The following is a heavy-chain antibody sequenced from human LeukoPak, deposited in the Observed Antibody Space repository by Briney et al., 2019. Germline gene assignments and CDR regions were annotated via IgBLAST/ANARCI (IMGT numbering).Heavy chain of an antibody. D-gene: IGHD6-6*01. CDR1: GGTFSSYA. CDR3: ARAVAARPSDAFDI. V-gene: IGHV1-69*05. J-gene: IGHJ3*02. CDR2: IIPIFGTA. Sequence: SVKVSCKASGGTFSSYAISWVRQAPGQGLEWMGRIIPIFGTANYAEKFQGRVTITTDESTSTAYMELSSLRSEDTAVYYCARAVAARPSDAFDIWGQGTMVTVSS.